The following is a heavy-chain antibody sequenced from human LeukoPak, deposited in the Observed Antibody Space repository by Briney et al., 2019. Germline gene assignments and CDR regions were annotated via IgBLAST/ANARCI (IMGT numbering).Heavy chain of an antibody. V-gene: IGHV6-1*01. J-gene: IGHJ3*01. CDR2: TYYTSKWNT. Sequence: SQTLSLTCAISGDSVSTSGVAWDWVRQSPSRGLEWLGRTYYTSKWNTDYAVSVKSRIVVNPDTSKNQFSLQLNSVTSEDTAVYYCARARASAFYVWGQGTMVTVSS. D-gene: IGHD6-25*01. CDR1: GDSVSTSGVA. CDR3: ARARASAFYV.